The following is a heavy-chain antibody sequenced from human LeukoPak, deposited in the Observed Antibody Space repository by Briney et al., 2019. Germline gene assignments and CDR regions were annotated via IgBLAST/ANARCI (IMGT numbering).Heavy chain of an antibody. CDR1: GGSISSSNW. J-gene: IGHJ4*02. Sequence: SETLSLTCAVSGGSISSSNWWSWVRQPPGKGLEWIGEIYHSGSTNYNPSLKSRVTISVGKSKNQFSLKLSSVTAADTAVYYCAREGGYSYGRRYYFDYWGQGTLVTVSS. CDR3: AREGGYSYGRRYYFDY. CDR2: IYHSGST. D-gene: IGHD5-18*01. V-gene: IGHV4-4*02.